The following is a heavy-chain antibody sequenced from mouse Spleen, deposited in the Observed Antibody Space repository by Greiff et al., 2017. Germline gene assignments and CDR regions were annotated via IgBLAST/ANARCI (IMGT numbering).Heavy chain of an antibody. CDR2: INPNNGGT. CDR1: GYTFTDYN. CDR3: ARGYYYDGSPWFAY. D-gene: IGHD1-1*01. Sequence: VHVKQSGPELVKPGASVKMSCKASGYTFTDYNMHWVKQSHGKSLEWIGYINPNNGGTSYNQKFKGKATLTVNKSSSTAYMELRSLTSEDSAVYYCARGYYYDGSPWFAYWGQGTLVTVSA. J-gene: IGHJ3*01. V-gene: IGHV1-22*01.